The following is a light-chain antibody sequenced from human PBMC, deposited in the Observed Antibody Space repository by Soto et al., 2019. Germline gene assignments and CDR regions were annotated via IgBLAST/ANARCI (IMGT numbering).Light chain of an antibody. J-gene: IGKJ2*01. CDR3: MQALQTPL. V-gene: IGKV2-28*01. CDR2: LGS. Sequence: DLVMTQSPLSLPVTPGEPASISCRSSQSLLHSNGYNYLDWYLQKPGQSPQLLIYLGSHRASGVPDRFSGSGSGTDFTLKISRVEAEDVGVYYCMQALQTPLFGQGTKLEIK. CDR1: QSLLHSNGYNY.